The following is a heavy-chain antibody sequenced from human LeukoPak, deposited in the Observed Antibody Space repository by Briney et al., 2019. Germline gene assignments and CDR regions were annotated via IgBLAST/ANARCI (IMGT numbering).Heavy chain of an antibody. CDR2: IYYSGST. D-gene: IGHD1-26*01. Sequence: SETLSLTCTVSGGSISSYYWSWVRQPPGKGLEGIGYIYYSGSTNYNPSLTSRVTISVDTSKNQFSLKLSSVTAADTAVYYCARGVWDGYYYYGMDVWGQGTTVTVSS. CDR1: GGSISSYY. CDR3: ARGVWDGYYYYGMDV. J-gene: IGHJ6*02. V-gene: IGHV4-59*12.